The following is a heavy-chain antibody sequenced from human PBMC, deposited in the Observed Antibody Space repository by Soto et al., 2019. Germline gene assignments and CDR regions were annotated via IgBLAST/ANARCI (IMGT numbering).Heavy chain of an antibody. J-gene: IGHJ6*02. V-gene: IGHV4-30-4*01. CDR2: IYYSGST. CDR1: GGSISSGDYY. CDR3: ARAPYSNNYYYGMDV. Sequence: TSETLSLTCRISGGSISSGDYYWSWIRQPPGKGLEWIGYIYYSGSTYYNPSLKSRVTISVDTSKNQFSLKLSSVTAADTAVYYCARAPYSNNYYYGMDVWGQGTTVTVSS. D-gene: IGHD2-21*01.